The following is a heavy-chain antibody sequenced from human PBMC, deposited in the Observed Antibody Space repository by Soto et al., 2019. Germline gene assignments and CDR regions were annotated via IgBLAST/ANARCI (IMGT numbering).Heavy chain of an antibody. D-gene: IGHD2-21*01. CDR1: GGSISSGDYY. Sequence: SETLSLTCTVSGGSISSGDYYWSWIRQPPGKGLEWIGYIYYSGSTYYNPSLKSRVTISVDTSKNQFSLKLSSVTAADTAAYYCARAVVIHYYFDYWGQGTLVTVSS. CDR2: IYYSGST. J-gene: IGHJ4*02. V-gene: IGHV4-30-4*01. CDR3: ARAVVIHYYFDY.